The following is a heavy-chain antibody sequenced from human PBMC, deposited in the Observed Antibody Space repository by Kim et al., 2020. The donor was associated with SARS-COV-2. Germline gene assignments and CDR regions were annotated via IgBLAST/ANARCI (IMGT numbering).Heavy chain of an antibody. Sequence: SETLSLTCTVSGGSVSSGSYYWSWIRQPPGKGLEWIGYIYYSGSTNYNPSLKSRVTISVDTSKNQFSLKLSSVTAADTAVYYCARSGSSFYYYYGMDVWG. J-gene: IGHJ6*01. V-gene: IGHV4-61*01. D-gene: IGHD6-6*01. CDR3: ARSGSSFYYYYGMDV. CDR2: IYYSGST. CDR1: GGSVSSGSYY.